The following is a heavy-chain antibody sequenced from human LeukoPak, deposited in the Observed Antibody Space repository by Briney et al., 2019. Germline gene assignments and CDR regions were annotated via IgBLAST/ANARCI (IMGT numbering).Heavy chain of an antibody. Sequence: PGGSLRLSCTASGFTFSSTGMHWVRQAPGKGLEWVSYIRYDGNNKYYGDSVKGRFTVSRDNSKNTLYLQMNSLRVEDTAVYYCARTYNPDYWGQGTLVTVSS. CDR3: ARTYNPDY. CDR1: GFTFSSTG. CDR2: IRYDGNNK. D-gene: IGHD1-14*01. V-gene: IGHV3-30*02. J-gene: IGHJ4*02.